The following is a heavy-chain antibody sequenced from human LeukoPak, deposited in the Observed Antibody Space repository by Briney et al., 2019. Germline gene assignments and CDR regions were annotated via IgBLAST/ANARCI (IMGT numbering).Heavy chain of an antibody. D-gene: IGHD3-22*01. CDR1: GGSISSGGYS. J-gene: IGHJ3*02. V-gene: IGHV4-30-2*01. CDR2: IYHSGST. Sequence: SQTLSLTCAVSGGSISSGGYSWSWIRQPPGKGLEWIGYIYHSGSTYYNPSLKSRVTISIDGSKNQFSLKLSSVTAADTAVYYCARFSPYYYDSSGYLPDAFDIWGQGTMVTVSS. CDR3: ARFSPYYYDSSGYLPDAFDI.